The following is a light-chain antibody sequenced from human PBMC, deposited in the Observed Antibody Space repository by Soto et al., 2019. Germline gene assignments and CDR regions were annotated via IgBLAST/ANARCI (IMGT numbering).Light chain of an antibody. CDR3: QQRSRWPLT. CDR2: DAS. J-gene: IGKJ3*01. Sequence: EIVLTQSPATLSLSPGERATLSCRASQSVFDFLDWLQQKPGQAPRVLIYDASKRAAGIPDRFSGSGSETHFTLTISSLEPEDFAVYYCQQRSRWPLTFGTGTKVDI. CDR1: QSVFDF. V-gene: IGKV3-11*01.